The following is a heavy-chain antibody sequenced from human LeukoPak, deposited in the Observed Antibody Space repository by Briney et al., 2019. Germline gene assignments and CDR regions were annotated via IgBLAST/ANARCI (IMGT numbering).Heavy chain of an antibody. J-gene: IGHJ4*02. V-gene: IGHV3-21*01. D-gene: IGHD3-3*01. CDR1: GFTFSSYS. CDR2: ISSSSSYI. CDR3: ARGSGFWSGYYFVGGGPDDY. Sequence: GGSLRLSCAASGFTFSSYSMNWVRQAPGKGLEWVSSISSSSSYIYYADSVKGRFTISRDNAKNSLYLQMNSLRAEDTAVYYCARGSGFWSGYYFVGGGPDDYWGQGTLVTVSS.